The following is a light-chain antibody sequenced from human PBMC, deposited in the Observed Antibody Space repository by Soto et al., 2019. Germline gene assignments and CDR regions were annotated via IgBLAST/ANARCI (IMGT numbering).Light chain of an antibody. CDR1: KNDIGVYDF. CDR3: KSYAGSNTYA. CDR2: EVV. J-gene: IGLJ1*01. Sequence: QSALTQPPSPSGSPGQSVTISCTGTKNDIGVYDFVSWYQHHPGKAPRLIIYEVVQRPSGVPDRFSGSKSGNTASLTVSGLQAADEADYFCKSYAGSNTYAFGSGTKVTVL. V-gene: IGLV2-8*01.